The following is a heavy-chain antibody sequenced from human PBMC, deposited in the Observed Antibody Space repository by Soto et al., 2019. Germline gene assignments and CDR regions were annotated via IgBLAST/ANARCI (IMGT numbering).Heavy chain of an antibody. CDR3: ARPWSAINDAFDI. CDR2: IYPGDSDT. J-gene: IGHJ3*02. D-gene: IGHD1-26*01. CDR1: GYSFTSYW. V-gene: IGHV5-51*01. Sequence: GESLKISCKGSGYSFTSYWIGWVRQMPGKGLEWMGIIYPGDSDTRYSPSFQGQVTISADKSISTAYLQWSSLKASDTAMYYCARPWSAINDAFDIWGQGTMVTVSS.